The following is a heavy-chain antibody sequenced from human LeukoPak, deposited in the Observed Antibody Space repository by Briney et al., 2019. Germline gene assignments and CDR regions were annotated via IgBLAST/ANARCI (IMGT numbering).Heavy chain of an antibody. J-gene: IGHJ4*02. Sequence: PSQTLSLTCTVSGGSISSGGYYWSWLRQHPGKGLEWLGYIYYSGSTYYNPSLKSRVTISVDTSKNQFSLKLSSVTAADTAVYYCARGSFSWGIPMVRGGHFDYWGQGTLVTVSS. CDR3: ARGSFSWGIPMVRGGHFDY. D-gene: IGHD3-10*01. CDR1: GGSISSGGYY. CDR2: IYYSGST. V-gene: IGHV4-31*03.